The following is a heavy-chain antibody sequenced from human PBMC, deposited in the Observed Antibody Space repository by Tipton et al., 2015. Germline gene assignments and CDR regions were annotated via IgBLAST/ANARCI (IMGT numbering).Heavy chain of an antibody. CDR1: GGSISSYY. V-gene: IGHV4-59*01. CDR2: IYYSGST. D-gene: IGHD5-18*01. J-gene: IGHJ3*02. CDR3: ARPSSGYSYGPLLDAFDI. Sequence: TLSLTCTVSGGSISSYYWSWIRQPPGKGLEWVGYIYYSGSTNYNPSLKSRVTISVDMSKNHFSLKLSSVTAADTAVYYCARPSSGYSYGPLLDAFDIWGQGTMVIVSS.